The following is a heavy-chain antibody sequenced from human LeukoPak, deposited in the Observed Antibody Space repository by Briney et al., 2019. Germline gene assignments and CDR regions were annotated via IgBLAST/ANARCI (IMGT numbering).Heavy chain of an antibody. J-gene: IGHJ4*02. CDR1: GFTFSDYY. V-gene: IGHV3-11*01. Sequence: GGSLRLSCAASGFTFSDYYMSWIRQAPGKGLEWVSYISSSGSTIYYADSVKGRFTISRDNAKNSLYLQMNSLRAEDTAVYYCARADGYCSSTSCYAAYFDYWGQGTLVTVSS. CDR3: ARADGYCSSTSCYAAYFDY. CDR2: ISSSGSTI. D-gene: IGHD2-2*01.